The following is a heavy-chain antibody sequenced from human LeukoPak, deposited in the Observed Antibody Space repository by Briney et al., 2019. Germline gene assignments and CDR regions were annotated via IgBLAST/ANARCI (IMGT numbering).Heavy chain of an antibody. CDR2: ISGSGGNT. Sequence: GGSLRLSCAASGFTFSSHGMNWVRQAPGKGLEWVSGISGSGGNTYYADSVKGRFTISRDNSKNTLYLQMNSLRAEDTAVYYCAKNRGFGESVWGQGTLVTVSS. D-gene: IGHD3-10*01. CDR3: AKNRGFGESV. V-gene: IGHV3-23*01. CDR1: GFTFSSHG. J-gene: IGHJ4*02.